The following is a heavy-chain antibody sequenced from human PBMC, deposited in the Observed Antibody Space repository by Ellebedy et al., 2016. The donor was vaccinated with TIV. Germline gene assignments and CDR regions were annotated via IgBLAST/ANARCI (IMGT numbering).Heavy chain of an antibody. CDR1: GFTFRSHG. V-gene: IGHV3-30*03. D-gene: IGHD3-10*01. J-gene: IGHJ4*02. Sequence: GKSLKISXAASGFTFRSHGIYWVRQAPGKGLEWVAVISSDGSNKYAADSVKGRFTISRYNSRNTLYLQMNSLRTNDMAAYYCARGGSSGSSDYWGQGTLVTVSS. CDR3: ARGGSSGSSDY. CDR2: ISSDGSNK.